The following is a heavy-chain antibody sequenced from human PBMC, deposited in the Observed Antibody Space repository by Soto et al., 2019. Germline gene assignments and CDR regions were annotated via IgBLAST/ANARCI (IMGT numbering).Heavy chain of an antibody. CDR3: ARDLPFGRGAFDI. D-gene: IGHD3-10*01. Sequence: PTETLYLTCTVYGGSISRYYWSWIRQPPGKGLEWIGYIYYSGSTNYNPSLKSRVTISVDTSKNQFSLKLSSVTAADTAVYYCARDLPFGRGAFDIWCPAPIVTVSS. CDR2: IYYSGST. V-gene: IGHV4-59*01. J-gene: IGHJ3*02. CDR1: GGSISRYY.